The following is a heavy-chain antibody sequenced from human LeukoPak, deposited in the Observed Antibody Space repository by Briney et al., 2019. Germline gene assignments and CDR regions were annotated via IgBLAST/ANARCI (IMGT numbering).Heavy chain of an antibody. Sequence: GGSLRLSCAASGFTFSGYSMNWVRQAPGKGLEWVSPISSSSSYIYYADSVKGRFTISRDNAKNSLYLQMNSLRAEDTAVYYCYLVESYDWFDPWGQGTLVTVSS. CDR1: GFTFSGYS. D-gene: IGHD3-16*01. J-gene: IGHJ5*02. CDR3: YLVESYDWFDP. CDR2: ISSSSSYI. V-gene: IGHV3-21*01.